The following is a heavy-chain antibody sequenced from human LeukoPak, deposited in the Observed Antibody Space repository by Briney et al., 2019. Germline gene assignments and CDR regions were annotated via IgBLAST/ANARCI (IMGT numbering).Heavy chain of an antibody. CDR2: ISGNNDNP. D-gene: IGHD2-2*01. V-gene: IGHV1-18*01. J-gene: IGHJ4*02. CDR1: GCTFSNFG. Sequence: ASVKVSCETSGCTFSNFGINWVRQAPGQGLEWMGWISGNNDNPNYGQKFQGRFTVTTDSSTSTAYMELRNLRFDDTAVYYCARDGTSTDDYWGQGTLVTVSS. CDR3: ARDGTSTDDY.